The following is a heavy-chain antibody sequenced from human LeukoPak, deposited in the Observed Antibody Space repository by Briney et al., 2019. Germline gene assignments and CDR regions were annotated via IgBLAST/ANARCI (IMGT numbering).Heavy chain of an antibody. CDR1: GFTFSSYA. D-gene: IGHD2-2*01. Sequence: GGSLRLSCAASGFTFSSYAMHWVRQAPGKGLEWVAVISYDGSNKYYADSVKGRFTISRDNSKNTLYLQMNSLRAEDTAVYYCARLQWYCSSTSCPTDWGQGTLVTVSS. CDR2: ISYDGSNK. CDR3: ARLQWYCSSTSCPTD. V-gene: IGHV3-30-3*01. J-gene: IGHJ4*02.